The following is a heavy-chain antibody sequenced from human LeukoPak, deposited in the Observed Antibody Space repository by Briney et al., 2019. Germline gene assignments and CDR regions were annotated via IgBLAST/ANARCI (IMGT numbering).Heavy chain of an antibody. J-gene: IGHJ4*02. CDR2: IKSKTDGGTT. V-gene: IGHV3-15*01. CDR3: TTDGYSGSYYDY. D-gene: IGHD1-26*01. Sequence: GGSLRLSCAASGFTFSNAWMSWVRQAPGKGLEWVGRIKSKTDGGTTDYAAAVKGRFTISRDDSKNTLYLQMNSLKTEDTAVYYCTTDGYSGSYYDYWGQGTLVTVSS. CDR1: GFTFSNAW.